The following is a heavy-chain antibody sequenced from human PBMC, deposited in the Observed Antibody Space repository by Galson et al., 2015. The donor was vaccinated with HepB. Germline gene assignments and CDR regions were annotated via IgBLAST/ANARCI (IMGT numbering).Heavy chain of an antibody. CDR1: GFTFSGYW. D-gene: IGHD1-26*01. V-gene: IGHV3-7*01. Sequence: SLRLSCAASGFTFSGYWMSWVRQAPGKGLEWVANIKQDESEKYYVDSVKGRFTISRDNAKNSLYLQMNSLRAEDTAVYYCARDQGWEPVRDAKGPYYFDYWGQGSLVTVSS. CDR2: IKQDESEK. J-gene: IGHJ4*02. CDR3: ARDQGWEPVRDAKGPYYFDY.